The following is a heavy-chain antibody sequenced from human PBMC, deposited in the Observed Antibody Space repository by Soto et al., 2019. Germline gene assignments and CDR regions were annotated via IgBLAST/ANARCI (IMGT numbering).Heavy chain of an antibody. V-gene: IGHV3-53*02. Sequence: EVQLVETGGGLIQPGGSLRLSCAASGFTVSSNYMSWVRQAPGKGLEWVSVIYSGGSTYYADSVKGRFTISRDNSKNTLYLQMNSLRAEDTAVYYCARDHRHDSSGYYNWYFDLWGRGTLVTVSS. CDR3: ARDHRHDSSGYYNWYFDL. CDR1: GFTVSSNY. D-gene: IGHD3-22*01. CDR2: IYSGGST. J-gene: IGHJ2*01.